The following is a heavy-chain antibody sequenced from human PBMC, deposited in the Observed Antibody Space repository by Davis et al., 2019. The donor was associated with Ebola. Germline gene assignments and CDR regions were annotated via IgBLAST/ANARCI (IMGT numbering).Heavy chain of an antibody. CDR3: ARTNRYSSRWRFAY. CDR1: GYTFTSYG. J-gene: IGHJ4*02. CDR2: ISAYNGNT. Sequence: ASVKVSCKASGYTFTSYGISWVRQAPGQGLEWMGWISAYNGNTNYAQKFQGRVTMTRDTSTSTVYMELSSLRSEDTAVYYCARTNRYSSRWRFAYWGQGTLVTVSS. D-gene: IGHD6-13*01. V-gene: IGHV1-18*01.